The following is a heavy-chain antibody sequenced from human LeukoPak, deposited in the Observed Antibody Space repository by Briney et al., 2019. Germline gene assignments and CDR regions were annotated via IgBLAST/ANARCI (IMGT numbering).Heavy chain of an antibody. CDR1: GGSISSSSYY. CDR3: ASRVNTAMVTTPFDY. V-gene: IGHV4-39*07. Sequence: PSETLSLTCTVSGGSISSSSYYWGWIRQPPGKGLEWIGSIYYSGSTNYNPSLKSRVTISVDTSKNQFSLKLSSVTAADTAVYYCASRVNTAMVTTPFDYWGQGTLVTVSS. CDR2: IYYSGST. D-gene: IGHD5-18*01. J-gene: IGHJ4*02.